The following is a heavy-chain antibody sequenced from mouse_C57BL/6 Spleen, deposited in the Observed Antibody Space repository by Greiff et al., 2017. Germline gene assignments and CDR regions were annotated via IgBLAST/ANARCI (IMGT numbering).Heavy chain of an antibody. CDR1: GYSITSGYY. D-gene: IGHD2-1*01. CDR3: ARDPVYYDYEAMDY. CDR2: ISYDGSN. J-gene: IGHJ4*01. Sequence: VQLKESGPGLVKPSQSLSLTCSVTGYSITSGYYWNWIRQFPGNKLEWMGYISYDGSNNYNPSLKNRISITRDTSKNQFFLKLNSVTTEDTATYYCARDPVYYDYEAMDYWGQGTSVTVSS. V-gene: IGHV3-6*01.